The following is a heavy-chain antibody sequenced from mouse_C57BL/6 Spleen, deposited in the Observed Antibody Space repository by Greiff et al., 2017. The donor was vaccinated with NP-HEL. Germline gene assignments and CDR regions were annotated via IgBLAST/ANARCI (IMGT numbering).Heavy chain of an antibody. CDR3: ARSLDYGSSYNYYAMDY. D-gene: IGHD1-1*01. CDR2: IYPRSGNT. CDR1: GYTFTSYG. V-gene: IGHV1-81*01. Sequence: QVQLKESGAELARPGASVKLSCKASGYTFTSYGISWVKQRTGQGLEWIGEIYPRSGNTYYNEKFKGKATLTADKSSSTAYMELRSLTSEDSAVYFCARSLDYGSSYNYYAMDYWGQGTSVTVSS. J-gene: IGHJ4*01.